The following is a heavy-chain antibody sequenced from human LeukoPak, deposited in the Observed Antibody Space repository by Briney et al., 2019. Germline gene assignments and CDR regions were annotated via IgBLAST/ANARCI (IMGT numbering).Heavy chain of an antibody. CDR1: GFTFSSYG. J-gene: IGHJ6*02. Sequence: GGSLRLSCAASGFTFSSYGMHWVRQAPGKGLEWVAVISYDGSNKYYADSVKGRFTISRDNSKNTLYLQMNSLRAEDTAVYYCVRVLAAGFRMDVWGQGTKVTISS. D-gene: IGHD6-13*01. CDR2: ISYDGSNK. CDR3: VRVLAAGFRMDV. V-gene: IGHV3-30*03.